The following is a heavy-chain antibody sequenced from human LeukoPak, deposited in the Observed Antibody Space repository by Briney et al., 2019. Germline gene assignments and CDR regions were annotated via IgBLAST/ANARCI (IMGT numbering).Heavy chain of an antibody. D-gene: IGHD6-13*01. V-gene: IGHV3-30*18. J-gene: IGHJ4*02. Sequence: GGSLRLSCGASVFTFSSYGMQWVRQAPGKGLEWVAVISYDGSNKYYADSVKGRFTISRDNSENTLYLQMNSLRTEDTAVYSCAKGGQQVVRYYVDDWGQGTLVTVSS. CDR2: ISYDGSNK. CDR3: AKGGQQVVRYYVDD. CDR1: VFTFSSYG.